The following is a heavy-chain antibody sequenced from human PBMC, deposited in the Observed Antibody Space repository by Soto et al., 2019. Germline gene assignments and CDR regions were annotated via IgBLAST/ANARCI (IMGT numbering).Heavy chain of an antibody. Sequence: QVQLVQSGAEVKTPGASVKVSCKASGYTFASYDINWVRQAPGQGLEWMGWMNPNRNNTGYAQKFQGRLTMTRNSALSIAHMERSSLRNEDTAVYYCARSDGYHFNWVDSWCQGTLVTVS. CDR3: ARSDGYHFNWVDS. CDR1: GYTFASYD. V-gene: IGHV1-8*01. CDR2: MNPNRNNT. D-gene: IGHD2-21*01. J-gene: IGHJ5*01.